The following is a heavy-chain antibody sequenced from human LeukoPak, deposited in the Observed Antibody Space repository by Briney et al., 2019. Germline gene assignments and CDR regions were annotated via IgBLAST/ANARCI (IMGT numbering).Heavy chain of an antibody. CDR1: GRSFSGYY. D-gene: IGHD3-16*01. J-gene: IGHJ4*02. V-gene: IGHV4-59*01. CDR3: ARHRFGHLFDY. CDR2: VYHTGHT. Sequence: PSETLSLTCAVYGRSFSGYYWSWIRQPPGKGLEWIGYVYHTGHTHYSPSLKSRVTVSLDTSRNQVSLILSSVTAADTAVYYCARHRFGHLFDYWGQGTLVFVSS.